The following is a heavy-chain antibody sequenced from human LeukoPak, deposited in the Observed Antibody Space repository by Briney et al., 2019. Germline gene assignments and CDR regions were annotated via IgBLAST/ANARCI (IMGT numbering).Heavy chain of an antibody. CDR2: IIPIFGTA. V-gene: IGHV1-69*13. Sequence: ASVKVSCKXSGGTFSSYAISWVRQAPGQGLEWMGGIIPIFGTANYAQKFQGRVTITADESTSTAYMELSSLRSEDTAVYYCARGAWIRKESNFDYWGQGTLVTVSS. CDR1: GGTFSSYA. D-gene: IGHD5-12*01. CDR3: ARGAWIRKESNFDY. J-gene: IGHJ4*02.